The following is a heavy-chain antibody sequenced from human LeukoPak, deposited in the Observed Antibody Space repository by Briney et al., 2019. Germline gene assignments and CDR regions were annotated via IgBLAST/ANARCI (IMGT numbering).Heavy chain of an antibody. V-gene: IGHV1-8*01. J-gene: IGHJ4*02. CDR1: GYTFSSYD. D-gene: IGHD4-17*01. Sequence: GASVKVSCKASGYTFSSYDINWVRQATGQGPEWMGWMNPNSGNTGYAQKFQGRVTMTRSTSISTAYMELSSLRSEDTAVYYCARQTRDYPFDYWGQGALVTVSS. CDR2: MNPNSGNT. CDR3: ARQTRDYPFDY.